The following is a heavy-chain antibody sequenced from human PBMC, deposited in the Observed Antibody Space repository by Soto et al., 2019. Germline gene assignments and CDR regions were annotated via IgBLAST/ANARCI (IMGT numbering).Heavy chain of an antibody. J-gene: IGHJ6*02. CDR3: AHSWVSRLLYYGMDV. CDR2: ISWNDDK. V-gene: IGHV2-5*01. CDR1: GFSRSTSGVG. D-gene: IGHD3-10*01. Sequence: SGPTLVNPTQTLTLTCTFSGFSRSTSGVGVGWIRQPPGKALEWPALISWNDDKRYSPSLKSRLTITKDTSKNQVVLTMTNMDPVDTATYFCAHSWVSRLLYYGMDVWGQGTTVTVSS.